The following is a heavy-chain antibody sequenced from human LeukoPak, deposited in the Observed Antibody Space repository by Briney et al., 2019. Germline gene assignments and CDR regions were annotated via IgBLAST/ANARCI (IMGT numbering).Heavy chain of an antibody. Sequence: SETLSLTCAVYGGSFSGYYWSWIRQPPGEGLEWIGEINHSGSTNYNPSLKSRVTISVDTSKNQFSLKLSSVTAADTAVYYCARRSVAAPPGYFDYWGQGTLVTVSS. D-gene: IGHD6-19*01. J-gene: IGHJ4*02. V-gene: IGHV4-34*01. CDR2: INHSGST. CDR1: GGSFSGYY. CDR3: ARRSVAAPPGYFDY.